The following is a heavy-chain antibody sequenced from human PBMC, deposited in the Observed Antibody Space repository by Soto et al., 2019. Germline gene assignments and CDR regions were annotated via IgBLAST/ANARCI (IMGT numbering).Heavy chain of an antibody. V-gene: IGHV4-39*01. CDR3: ARKPKGQQLSTGWFDP. J-gene: IGHJ5*02. D-gene: IGHD6-13*01. CDR1: GGSISSSSYY. Sequence: SETLSLTCTVSGGSISSSSYYWGWIRQPPGKGLEWIGSIYYSGSTYYNPSLKSRVTISVDTSKNQFSLKLSSVTAADTAVYYCARKPKGQQLSTGWFDPWGQGTLVTVSS. CDR2: IYYSGST.